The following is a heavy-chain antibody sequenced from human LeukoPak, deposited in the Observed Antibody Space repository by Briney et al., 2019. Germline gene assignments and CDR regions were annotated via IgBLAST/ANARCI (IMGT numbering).Heavy chain of an antibody. CDR2: INHSGST. V-gene: IGHV4-34*01. CDR1: GESFSGYY. D-gene: IGHD5-24*01. Sequence: PSETLSLTCAVYGESFSGYYWSWIRQPPGKGLEWIGEINHSGSTNYNPSLKSRVTISVDTSKNQFSLKLSSVTAADTAVYYCARLEMASVAAYWGRGTLVTVSS. CDR3: ARLEMASVAAY. J-gene: IGHJ4*02.